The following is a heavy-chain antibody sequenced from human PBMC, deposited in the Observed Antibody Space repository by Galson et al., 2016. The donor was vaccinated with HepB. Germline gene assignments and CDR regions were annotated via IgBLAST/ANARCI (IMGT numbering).Heavy chain of an antibody. V-gene: IGHV4-39*02. CDR2: ISYTGGT. Sequence: SETLSLTCSVSGDSISGSAYYWGWIRQPPGKELEWIGTISYTGGTSYNPSLKSRVAISVDTTKNHFSLELTSVTAADTAVYFCVRDSQINWFYLWGQGTRVTVSS. CDR1: GDSISGSAYY. J-gene: IGHJ5*02. CDR3: VRDSQINWFYL.